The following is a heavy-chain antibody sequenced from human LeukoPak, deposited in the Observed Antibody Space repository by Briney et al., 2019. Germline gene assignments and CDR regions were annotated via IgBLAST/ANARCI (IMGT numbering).Heavy chain of an antibody. Sequence: GGSLRLSCAASGFTFSSYWMHWVRQAPGKGLVWVSRINSDGSSTSYADSVKGRFTIPRDNAKNTLYLQMNSLRAEDTAVYYCARALSRLDYYYYYYMDVWGKGTTVTISS. CDR3: ARALSRLDYYYYYYMDV. CDR1: GFTFSSYW. CDR2: INSDGSST. V-gene: IGHV3-74*01. D-gene: IGHD6-19*01. J-gene: IGHJ6*03.